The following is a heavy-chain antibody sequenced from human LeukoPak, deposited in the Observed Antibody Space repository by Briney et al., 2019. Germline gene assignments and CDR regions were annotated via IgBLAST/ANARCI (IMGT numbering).Heavy chain of an antibody. V-gene: IGHV3-21*01. CDR1: GFTFSSYS. Sequence: PGGSLRLSCAASGFTFSSYSMNWVRQAPGKGLEWVSSISSSSSYIYYADSVKGRFTVSRDNAKNSLYLQMNILRAEDTVVYYCARDTLLGYCSGGSCLAYGMDVWGQGTTVTVSS. D-gene: IGHD2-15*01. CDR3: ARDTLLGYCSGGSCLAYGMDV. CDR2: ISSSSSYI. J-gene: IGHJ6*02.